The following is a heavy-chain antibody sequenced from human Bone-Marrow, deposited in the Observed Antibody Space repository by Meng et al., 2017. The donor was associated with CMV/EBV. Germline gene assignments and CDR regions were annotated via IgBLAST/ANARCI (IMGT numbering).Heavy chain of an antibody. CDR3: ARAPGGDWFDP. CDR2: LYTGGTI. CDR1: GLAVSSNY. J-gene: IGHJ5*02. V-gene: IGHV3-53*05. D-gene: IGHD3-10*01. Sequence: LSCTASGLAVSSNYMSWVRKAPGKGLEWVSILYTGGTIYYADSVKGRFTISRDISKNTLYLQMNSLRAEDTAVYYCARAPGGDWFDPWGQGTLVTVSS.